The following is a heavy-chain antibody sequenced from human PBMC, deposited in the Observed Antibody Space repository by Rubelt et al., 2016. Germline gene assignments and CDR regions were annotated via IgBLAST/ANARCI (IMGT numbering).Heavy chain of an antibody. CDR3: ARDSGSRIFDY. Sequence: QVQLQESGPGLVKPSQTLSLTCTVSGGSISSGGYYWSWIRQHPGKGLEWIGYIYYSGSTHYNPALKSRVTISVDPSKNPFSLKLSSVTAADTAVYYCARDSGSRIFDYWGQGTLVTVSS. CDR2: IYYSGST. CDR1: GGSISSGGYY. V-gene: IGHV4-31*03. D-gene: IGHD2/OR15-2a*01. J-gene: IGHJ4*02.